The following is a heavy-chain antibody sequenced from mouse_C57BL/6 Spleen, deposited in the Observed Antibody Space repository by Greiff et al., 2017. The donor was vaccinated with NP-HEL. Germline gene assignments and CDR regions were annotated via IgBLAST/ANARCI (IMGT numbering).Heavy chain of an antibody. Sequence: QVQLQQPGAELVMPGASVKLSCKASGYTFTSYWMHWVKQRPGQGLEWIGEIDPSDSYTNYNQKFNGKSTLTVDKSSSTAYMQLSSLTSEDSAVYYCARKFSTTAYYFGYWGQGTTLTVSS. D-gene: IGHD1-2*01. V-gene: IGHV1-69*01. J-gene: IGHJ2*01. CDR2: IDPSDSYT. CDR3: ARKFSTTAYYFGY. CDR1: GYTFTSYW.